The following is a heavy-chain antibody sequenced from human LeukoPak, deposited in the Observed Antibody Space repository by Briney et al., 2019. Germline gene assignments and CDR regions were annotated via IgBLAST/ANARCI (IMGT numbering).Heavy chain of an antibody. Sequence: GGSLRLSCAASGFIVSNNYMSWARQAPGKGLEWVSIISTRGTTYYADSVKGRFTISRDNSQNTLYLQMNSLRAEDTAVYYCATRGRSGYYYGMDVWGLGITVAVSS. J-gene: IGHJ6*02. CDR2: ISTRGTT. CDR1: GFIVSNNY. V-gene: IGHV3-66*01. D-gene: IGHD1-26*01. CDR3: ATRGRSGYYYGMDV.